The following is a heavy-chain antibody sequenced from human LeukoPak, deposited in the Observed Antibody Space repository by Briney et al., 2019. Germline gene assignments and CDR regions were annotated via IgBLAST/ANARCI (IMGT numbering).Heavy chain of an antibody. CDR3: ARLDYSSSLYDAFDI. J-gene: IGHJ3*02. CDR2: TSHSGST. V-gene: IGHV4-34*01. Sequence: KSSETLSLTCAVYGGSFSGYYWSWIRQPPGKGLEWIGETSHSGSTNYNPSLKSRVTISVDTSKNQFSLKLSSVTAADTAVYYCARLDYSSSLYDAFDIWGQGTMVTVSS. D-gene: IGHD6-13*01. CDR1: GGSFSGYY.